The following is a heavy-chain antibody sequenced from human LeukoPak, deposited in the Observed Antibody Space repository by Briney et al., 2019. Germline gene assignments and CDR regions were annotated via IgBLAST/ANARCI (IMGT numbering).Heavy chain of an antibody. D-gene: IGHD6-19*01. CDR2: IYYSGST. CDR1: GGSMSPYH. V-gene: IGHV4-59*08. Sequence: PSETLSLTCTVSGGSMSPYHWGWIRQPPGKGLEWTGYIYYSGSTNYNPALNSRVTVSVDTSKNQFSLRLSSVTAADTAIYYCARAVSGRFDYWGQGTLVTVSS. CDR3: ARAVSGRFDY. J-gene: IGHJ4*02.